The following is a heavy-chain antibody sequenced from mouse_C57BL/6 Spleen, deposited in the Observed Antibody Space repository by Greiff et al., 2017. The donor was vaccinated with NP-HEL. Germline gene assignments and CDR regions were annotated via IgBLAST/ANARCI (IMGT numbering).Heavy chain of an antibody. CDR2: IDPSDSYT. Sequence: VKLQQPGAELVRPGTSVKLSCKASGYTFTSYWMHWVKQRPGQGLEWIGVIDPSDSYTNYNQKFKGKATLTVDTSSSTAYMQLSSLTSEDSAVYYCARSPYYDYVFDYWGQGTTLTVSS. J-gene: IGHJ2*01. CDR1: GYTFTSYW. V-gene: IGHV1-59*01. CDR3: ARSPYYDYVFDY. D-gene: IGHD2-4*01.